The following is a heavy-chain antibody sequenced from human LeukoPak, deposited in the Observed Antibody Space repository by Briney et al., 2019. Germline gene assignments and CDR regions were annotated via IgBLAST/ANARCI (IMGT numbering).Heavy chain of an antibody. CDR3: LRGDRRDY. Sequence: GGSLRLSCTASGFIFNAMSWVRQAPGKGLEWVSSISLGSTYIFYSDSVKGRFTISRDNAKDSLYLQMNSLRVEDTAVYYCLRGDRRDYWGQGTLVTVSS. CDR2: ISLGSTYI. CDR1: GFIFNA. J-gene: IGHJ4*02. V-gene: IGHV3-21*06.